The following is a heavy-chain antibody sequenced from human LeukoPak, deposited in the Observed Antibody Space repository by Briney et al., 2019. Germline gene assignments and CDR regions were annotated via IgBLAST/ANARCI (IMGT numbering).Heavy chain of an antibody. D-gene: IGHD1-14*01. J-gene: IGHJ3*02. CDR1: GGTFSSYA. V-gene: IGHV1-69*05. Sequence: ASVKVSCKASGGTFSSYAISWVRQAPGQGLEWMGGIIPIFGTANYAQKFQGRVTITTDESTSTAYMELSSLRSEDTAVYYCARDTKPGHVEGFDAFDIWGQGTMVTVSS. CDR3: ARDTKPGHVEGFDAFDI. CDR2: IIPIFGTA.